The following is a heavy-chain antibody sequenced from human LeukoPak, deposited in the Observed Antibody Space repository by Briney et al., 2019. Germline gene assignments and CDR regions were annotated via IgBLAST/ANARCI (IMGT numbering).Heavy chain of an antibody. CDR3: ARGRYYYDSSGAFDI. CDR2: ISSSGSTI. Sequence: GGSLRLSCAASGLTFSDYYMSWIRQAPGKGLEWVSYISSSGSTIYYADSVKGRFTISRDNAKNSLYLQMNSLRAEDTAVYYCARGRYYYDSSGAFDIWGQGTMVTVSS. V-gene: IGHV3-11*01. D-gene: IGHD3-22*01. J-gene: IGHJ3*02. CDR1: GLTFSDYY.